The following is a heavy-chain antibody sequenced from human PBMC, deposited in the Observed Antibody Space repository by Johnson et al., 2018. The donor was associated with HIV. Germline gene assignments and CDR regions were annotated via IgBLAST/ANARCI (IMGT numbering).Heavy chain of an antibody. Sequence: MLLVESGGGVVQPGGSLRLSCAASGFTVSSNYMSWVRQAPGKGLEWVSVIYSGGSTYYADSVKGRFTISRDNSMNTLYLQMNSLRAEDTAVYYCARDHSRDEAFDIWGQGTMVTVSS. D-gene: IGHD5-24*01. V-gene: IGHV3-66*01. CDR3: ARDHSRDEAFDI. CDR1: GFTVSSNY. J-gene: IGHJ3*02. CDR2: IYSGGST.